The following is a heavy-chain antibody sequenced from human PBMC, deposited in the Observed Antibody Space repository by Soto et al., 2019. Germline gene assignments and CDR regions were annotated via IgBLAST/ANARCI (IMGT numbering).Heavy chain of an antibody. CDR2: IKQDGSQK. CDR1: GLTFSSYW. D-gene: IGHD3-22*01. Sequence: EVQLVESGGGLVQPGGSLRLSCAASGLTFSSYWMSWVRQAPGKGLEWVANIKQDGSQKYYVDSVKGRFTISRDNAKNSLYLQMNSLRVEDTAVYYCASAYYYDSSGYSPVGYWGQGTLVTVSS. V-gene: IGHV3-7*01. J-gene: IGHJ4*02. CDR3: ASAYYYDSSGYSPVGY.